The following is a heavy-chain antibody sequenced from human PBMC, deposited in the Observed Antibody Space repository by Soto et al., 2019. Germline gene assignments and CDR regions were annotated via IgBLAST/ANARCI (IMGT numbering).Heavy chain of an antibody. V-gene: IGHV3-15*01. CDR1: GFTFSNAW. Sequence: ESGGGLVKPGGSLRLSCAASGFTFSNAWMSWVRQAPGKGLEWVGRIKSKTDGGTTDYAAPVKGRFTISRDDSKNTLYLQMNSLKTEDTAVYYCTTNDYYYYGMDVWGQGTTVTVSS. CDR3: TTNDYYYYGMDV. J-gene: IGHJ6*02. CDR2: IKSKTDGGTT.